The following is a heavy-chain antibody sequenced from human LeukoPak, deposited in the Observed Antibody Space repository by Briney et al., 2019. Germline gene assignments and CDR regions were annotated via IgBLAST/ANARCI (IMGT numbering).Heavy chain of an antibody. CDR1: GGSVSTGSYY. CDR2: IYYTGST. V-gene: IGHV4-61*01. J-gene: IGHJ4*02. Sequence: SETLSLTCTVSGGSVSTGSYYWSWIRQPPGKGLEWIGYIYYTGSTNYNPSLQSRVTISADTSKNQFSLKLSSVTAADTAVYYCARSQWELLGYWGQGTLVTVSS. CDR3: ARSQWELLGY. D-gene: IGHD1-26*01.